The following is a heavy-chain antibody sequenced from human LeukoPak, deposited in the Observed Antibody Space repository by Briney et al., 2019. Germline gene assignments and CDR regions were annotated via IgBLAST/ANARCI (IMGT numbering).Heavy chain of an antibody. J-gene: IGHJ4*02. CDR3: ARAPVGGPGIVDY. V-gene: IGHV4-59*01. Sequence: SETLSLTCTVSGGSISSYYWSWIRQPPGKGLEWIGYIYYSGSTNYNPSLKSRVTISVDTSKNQFSLKLSSVTAADTAVYYCARAPVGGPGIVDYWGQGTLVTVSS. D-gene: IGHD3-16*01. CDR2: IYYSGST. CDR1: GGSISSYY.